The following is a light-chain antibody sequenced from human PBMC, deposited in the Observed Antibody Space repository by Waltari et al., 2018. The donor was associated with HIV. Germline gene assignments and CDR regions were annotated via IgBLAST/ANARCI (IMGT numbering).Light chain of an antibody. CDR2: DVS. Sequence: DIQMTQSPSSLSASVGDRVTITCQASQEISKYLNWYQQKPGKAPKVLIYDVSNLETGVPSRFNGSGSGTDFTFTISSLQPEDIGTYYCQQYDNLLRGTFGQGTKVEIK. V-gene: IGKV1-33*01. CDR3: QQYDNLLRGT. J-gene: IGKJ1*01. CDR1: QEISKY.